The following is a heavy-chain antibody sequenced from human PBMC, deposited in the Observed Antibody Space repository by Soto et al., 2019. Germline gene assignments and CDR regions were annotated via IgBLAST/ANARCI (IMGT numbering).Heavy chain of an antibody. V-gene: IGHV4-31*03. Sequence: PSETLSLTCNVSGASINSGGFYWSWVRQRPGKGLEWIGYIFYTGTTYYRPSLMSRATISVDTSEKQFYLKLDSVTAADTAVYFCARDAYSSSGYYYHGMDVWGQGTTVTVSS. D-gene: IGHD6-6*01. CDR1: GASINSGGFY. CDR2: IFYTGTT. CDR3: ARDAYSSSGYYYHGMDV. J-gene: IGHJ6*02.